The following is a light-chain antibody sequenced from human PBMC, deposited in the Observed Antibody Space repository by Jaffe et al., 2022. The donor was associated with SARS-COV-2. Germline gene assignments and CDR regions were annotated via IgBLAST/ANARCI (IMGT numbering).Light chain of an antibody. CDR3: SSYTSSTSVI. CDR1: SSDVGAYNY. Sequence: QSALTQPASVSGSPGQSITISCTGTSSDVGAYNYVSWYQQHPGKAPKLIIYDVSNRPSGVSNHFSGSKSGNTASLIISGLQAEDEADYYCSSYTSSTSVIFGGGTKVTVL. J-gene: IGLJ2*01. CDR2: DVS. V-gene: IGLV2-14*01.